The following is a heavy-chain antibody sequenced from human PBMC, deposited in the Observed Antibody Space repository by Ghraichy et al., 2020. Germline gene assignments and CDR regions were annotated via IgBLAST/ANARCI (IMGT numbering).Heavy chain of an antibody. CDR1: GYTFTSYD. CDR3: ASNSGSYSNWFDP. D-gene: IGHD1-26*01. CDR2: MNPNSGNT. V-gene: IGHV1-8*01. J-gene: IGHJ5*02. Sequence: ASVKVACKASGYTFTSYDINWVRQATGQGLEWMGWMNPNSGNTGYAQKFQGRVTMTRNTSISTAYMELSSLRSEDTAVYYCASNSGSYSNWFDPWGQGTLVTVSS.